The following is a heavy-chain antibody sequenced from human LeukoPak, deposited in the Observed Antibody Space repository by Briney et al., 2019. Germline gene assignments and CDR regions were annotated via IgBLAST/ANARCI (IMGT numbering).Heavy chain of an antibody. Sequence: GASVKVSCKASGYTFTSYSISWVRQAPGQGLEWMGWISAYNGNTIYAQKVKGGVTMTTDTSTSTAYMELRSLKSDDTAVYYCARASYCSGGSCYSDYWGQGTLLTVSS. CDR2: ISAYNGNT. D-gene: IGHD2-15*01. CDR3: ARASYCSGGSCYSDY. V-gene: IGHV1-18*01. J-gene: IGHJ4*02. CDR1: GYTFTSYS.